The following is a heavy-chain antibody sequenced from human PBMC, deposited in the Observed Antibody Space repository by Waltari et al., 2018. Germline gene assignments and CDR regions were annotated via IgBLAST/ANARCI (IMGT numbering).Heavy chain of an antibody. D-gene: IGHD3-3*01. CDR1: GFTFSAYR. V-gene: IGHV3-74*01. CDR3: AIQISGVVF. J-gene: IGHJ4*02. CDR2: INADGRAT. Sequence: EVQLVESGGGLVQPGGSLRLPCTASGFTFSAYRMHWVRQAPGKGLVWFSLINADGRATLYADSVKGRFTMSRDNAKDTLYLQMNSLRGEDTAVYYCAIQISGVVFWGQGTLVTVSS.